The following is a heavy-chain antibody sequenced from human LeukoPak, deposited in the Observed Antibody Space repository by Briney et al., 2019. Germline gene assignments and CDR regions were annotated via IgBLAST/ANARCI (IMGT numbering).Heavy chain of an antibody. D-gene: IGHD3-22*01. J-gene: IGHJ4*02. CDR3: ARDKNHYDTRGDF. CDR2: ISPYNGNT. V-gene: IGHV1-18*01. Sequence: ASVRVSCKASGYTFTSFGISWVRQAPGQGLEWMGWISPYNGNTNYPQKVQGRITVTTDTSTSTAYMELRSLRSDDTAVYYCARDKNHYDTRGDFWGQGTLVTVSS. CDR1: GYTFTSFG.